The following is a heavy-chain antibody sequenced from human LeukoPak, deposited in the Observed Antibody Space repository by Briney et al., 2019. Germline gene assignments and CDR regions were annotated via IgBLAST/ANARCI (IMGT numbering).Heavy chain of an antibody. D-gene: IGHD3-10*01. V-gene: IGHV1-2*02. CDR2: INPSSGGT. Sequence: ASVKVSCKASGYTFTGYYMHWVRQAPGQGLEWMGWINPSSGGTNYAQKFQGRVTMTRDTSISTAYMELSRLRSDDTAVYYCARGAGPFHGSGSYQNNWFDPWGQGTLVTVSS. CDR1: GYTFTGYY. J-gene: IGHJ5*02. CDR3: ARGAGPFHGSGSYQNNWFDP.